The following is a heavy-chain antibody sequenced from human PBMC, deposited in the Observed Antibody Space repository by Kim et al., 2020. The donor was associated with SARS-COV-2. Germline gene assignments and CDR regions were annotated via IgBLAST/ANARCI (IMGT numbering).Heavy chain of an antibody. V-gene: IGHV4-34*01. CDR2: ST. J-gene: IGHJ4*02. Sequence: STNYNPSLKSRVTISVDTSKNQFSLKLSSVTAADTAVYYCARTRSGYLVYWGQGTLVTVSS. D-gene: IGHD3-3*01. CDR3: ARTRSGYLVY.